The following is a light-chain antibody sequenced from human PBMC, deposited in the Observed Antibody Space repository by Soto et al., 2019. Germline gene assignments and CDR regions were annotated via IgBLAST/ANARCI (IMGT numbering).Light chain of an antibody. V-gene: IGKV3-15*01. Sequence: EVGITQSPATLSVFPGERVTLSCRASESVGSNLAWYQQKPGQAPRRLIYGASTRATGVPARFSGSGSGTEFTLTISSLQSEDFALYYCQQYNNWLTFGGGTKVEIE. CDR2: GAS. J-gene: IGKJ4*01. CDR1: ESVGSN. CDR3: QQYNNWLT.